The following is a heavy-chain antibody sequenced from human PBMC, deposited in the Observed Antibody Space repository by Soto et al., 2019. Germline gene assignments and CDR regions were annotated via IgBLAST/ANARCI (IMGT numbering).Heavy chain of an antibody. D-gene: IGHD3-3*01. J-gene: IGHJ3*02. Sequence: QVQLVESGGGVVQPGRSLRLSCAASGFTFSSYAMHWVRQAPGKGLEWVAVISYDGSNKYYADSVKGRFTISRDNSKNKLYLQMNSLRAEDTAVYYCARDLGTIFGVVSMAFDIWGQGTMVTVSS. CDR1: GFTFSSYA. CDR2: ISYDGSNK. CDR3: ARDLGTIFGVVSMAFDI. V-gene: IGHV3-30-3*01.